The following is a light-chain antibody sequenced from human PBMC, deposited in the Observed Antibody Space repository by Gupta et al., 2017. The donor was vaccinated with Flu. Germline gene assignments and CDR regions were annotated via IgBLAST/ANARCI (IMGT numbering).Light chain of an antibody. CDR3: QVWDRGSDYPSWV. Sequence: SYVLTQPPSVAVAPGQTARISCGGNNIGSKSVHWYQQKPGQAPVLVVYDDSARPSGIPERFSGSNAGNTATLTISRVEAGDEADYYCQVWDRGSDYPSWVFGGGTKLTVL. CDR1: NIGSKS. CDR2: DDS. V-gene: IGLV3-21*02. J-gene: IGLJ3*02.